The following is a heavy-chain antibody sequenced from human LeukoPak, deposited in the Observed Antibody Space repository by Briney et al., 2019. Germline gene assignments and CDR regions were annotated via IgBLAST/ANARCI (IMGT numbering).Heavy chain of an antibody. CDR1: GFTFSSYW. CDR3: ARGYGSSGYDIIDV. CDR2: IRQEGSEK. J-gene: IGHJ6*02. D-gene: IGHD5-12*01. V-gene: IGHV3-7*01. Sequence: GGSLRLSCAASGFTFSSYWMGWVRQAPGQGLEWVANIRQEGSEKNYADSVKGRFTISRDNAKNSLYLQMSSLRVEDTAVYYCARGYGSSGYDIIDVWGQGTTVTVSS.